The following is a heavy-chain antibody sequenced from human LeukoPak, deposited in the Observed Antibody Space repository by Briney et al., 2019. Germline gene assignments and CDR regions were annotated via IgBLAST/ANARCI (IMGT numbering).Heavy chain of an antibody. CDR3: AKDGSLYQLPPSDPFDY. Sequence: GGSLRLSCAASGFTFSSYGMHWVRQAPGKGLEWVAFIRYDGSNKYYADSVKGRFTISRDNSKNTLYLQMNSLRAEDTAVYYCAKDGSLYQLPPSDPFDYWGQGTPVTVSS. CDR2: IRYDGSNK. D-gene: IGHD2-2*01. V-gene: IGHV3-30*02. J-gene: IGHJ4*02. CDR1: GFTFSSYG.